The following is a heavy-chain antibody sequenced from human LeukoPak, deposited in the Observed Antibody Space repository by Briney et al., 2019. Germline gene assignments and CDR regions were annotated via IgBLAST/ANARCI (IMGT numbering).Heavy chain of an antibody. J-gene: IGHJ5*02. CDR1: GDSVSSNSAA. CDR3: AKNYGVSNWFDP. V-gene: IGHV6-1*01. CDR2: TYYRSNWFN. D-gene: IGHD4-17*01. Sequence: SQTLSLTCAISGDSVSSNSAAWNWIRQSPSRGLEWLGRTYYRSNWFNDFALSVKSRITINPDTSKNQFSLQLNSVTPEDTAVYYCAKNYGVSNWFDPWGQGTLVTVSS.